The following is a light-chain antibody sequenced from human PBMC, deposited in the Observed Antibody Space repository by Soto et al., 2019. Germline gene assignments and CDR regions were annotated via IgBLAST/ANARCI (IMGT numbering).Light chain of an antibody. CDR2: GAS. CDR1: QSVSSTH. V-gene: IGKV3-20*01. CDR3: HQYGSSPQT. Sequence: EIVLTQSPGTLSLSPGDRATLFCRASQSVSSTHLAWYHQKPGQAPRLLIYGASTRASGIPDRFSGSGSGTDFTLTISRLETEDFAVYYCHQYGSSPQTVGQGTKVDIX. J-gene: IGKJ1*01.